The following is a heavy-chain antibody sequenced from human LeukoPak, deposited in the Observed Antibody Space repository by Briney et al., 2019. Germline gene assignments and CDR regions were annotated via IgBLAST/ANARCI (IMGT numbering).Heavy chain of an antibody. CDR1: GFTFSSYA. CDR3: AKDRVAVTGLDAFDI. D-gene: IGHD2-21*02. CDR2: ISGSGGST. J-gene: IGHJ3*02. V-gene: IGHV3-23*01. Sequence: GGSLRLSCAASGFTFSSYAMSWVRQAPGKGLEWVSAISGSGGSTYYADFVKGRFTISRDNSKNTLYLQMNSLRAEDTAVYYCAKDRVAVTGLDAFDIWGQGTMVTVSS.